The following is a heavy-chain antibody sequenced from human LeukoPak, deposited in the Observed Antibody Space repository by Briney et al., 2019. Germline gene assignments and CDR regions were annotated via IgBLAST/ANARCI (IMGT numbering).Heavy chain of an antibody. D-gene: IGHD2-15*01. V-gene: IGHV4-34*01. CDR3: ARGRRGKQDIVVAVARTTYYMDV. CDR2: INHSGST. CDR1: GGSFSGYY. Sequence: SETLSLTCAVYGGSFSGYYWSWIRQPPGKGLEWIGEINHSGSTNYNPSLKSRVTISVDTPKNQFSLKLSSVTAADTAVYYCARGRRGKQDIVVAVARTTYYMDVWGKGTTVTVSS. J-gene: IGHJ6*03.